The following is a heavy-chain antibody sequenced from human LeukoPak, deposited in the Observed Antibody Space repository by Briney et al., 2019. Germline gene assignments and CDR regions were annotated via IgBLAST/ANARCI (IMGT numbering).Heavy chain of an antibody. Sequence: KTSETLSLTCTVSGGSISNSYGSWVRQPLEKGREWIGYISDIGSTNYNPSLKSRVTILVDTSKNQFSLRLNSVTASDTAVYFCARHGGNPLLYDFDIWGKGTLVTVSS. CDR1: GGSISNSY. V-gene: IGHV4-59*08. J-gene: IGHJ3*02. CDR3: ARHGGNPLLYDFDI. CDR2: ISDIGST. D-gene: IGHD4-23*01.